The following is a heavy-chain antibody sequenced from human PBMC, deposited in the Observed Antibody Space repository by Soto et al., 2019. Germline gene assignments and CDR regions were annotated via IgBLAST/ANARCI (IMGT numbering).Heavy chain of an antibody. Sequence: QVQLVESGGGVVQPGRSLRLSCAASGFTFSSYAMHWVRQAPGKGLEWVAVIPYDGSNKYYADSVKGRFTISRDNSKHTLYLQMTSLRAEDTAVYYCARDTQGEQQLVLDYWGQGTLVTVSS. CDR1: GFTFSSYA. J-gene: IGHJ4*02. CDR2: IPYDGSNK. D-gene: IGHD6-13*01. CDR3: ARDTQGEQQLVLDY. V-gene: IGHV3-30-3*01.